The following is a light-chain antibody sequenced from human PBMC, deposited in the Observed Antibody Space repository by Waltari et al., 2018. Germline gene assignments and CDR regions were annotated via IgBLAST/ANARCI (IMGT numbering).Light chain of an antibody. Sequence: DIQMTQSPSTLSASVGDRVTITCRASQVFSSWLAWYQQKPGKAPKLLIYKASSLESGVPSRFSGSGSGTEFTLTISSLQPDDFATYYCQQYNSYSHTFGQGTKLEIK. CDR2: KAS. CDR3: QQYNSYSHT. J-gene: IGKJ2*01. V-gene: IGKV1-5*03. CDR1: QVFSSW.